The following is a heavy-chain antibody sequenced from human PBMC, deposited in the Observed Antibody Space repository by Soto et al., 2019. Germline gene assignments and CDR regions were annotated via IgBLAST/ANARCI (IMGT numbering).Heavy chain of an antibody. CDR3: ARGTTGYFSSTSCYAGLRPLHYMDV. V-gene: IGHV4-4*02. CDR2: IYHSGST. D-gene: IGHD2-2*01. CDR1: SGSIRSSNW. J-gene: IGHJ6*03. Sequence: PTETLSLTYAVSSGSIRSSNWWSWVSQPPGKGLEWIGEIYHSGSTNYNPSLKSRVTISVDTSKNQFSLKLSSVTAADTAVYYCARGTTGYFSSTSCYAGLRPLHYMDVLGKGTTVTVSS.